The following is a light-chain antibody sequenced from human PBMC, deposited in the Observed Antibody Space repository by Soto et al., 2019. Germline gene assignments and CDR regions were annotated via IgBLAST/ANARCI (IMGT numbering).Light chain of an antibody. CDR2: KPS. J-gene: IGKJ5*01. Sequence: DIQRTQSPSTLSASVGDRVTITCRASQSISSWLEWYQQKPGKAPKLLNYKPSNLGGGVPSRFSGSGSGTEFNLTISSLQPDDFATYYCQQYNNYRINFGQGTRLAIK. V-gene: IGKV1-5*03. CDR3: QQYNNYRIN. CDR1: QSISSW.